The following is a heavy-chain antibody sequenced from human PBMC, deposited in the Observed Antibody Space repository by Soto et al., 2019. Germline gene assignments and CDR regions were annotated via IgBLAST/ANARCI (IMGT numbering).Heavy chain of an antibody. CDR3: ARWVGGVDTAMVTGGFDY. V-gene: IGHV1-46*01. CDR1: GYTFTSYY. CDR2: INPSGGST. Sequence: GASVKVSCKASGYTFTSYYMHWVRQAPGQGLEWMGIINPSGGSTSYAQKFQGRVTMTRDTSTSTVYMELSSLRSEDTAVYYCARWVGGVDTAMVTGGFDYWGQGTLVTVSS. D-gene: IGHD5-18*01. J-gene: IGHJ4*02.